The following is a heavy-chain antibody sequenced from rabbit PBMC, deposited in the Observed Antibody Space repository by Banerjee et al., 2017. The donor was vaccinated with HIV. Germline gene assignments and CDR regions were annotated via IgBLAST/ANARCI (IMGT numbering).Heavy chain of an antibody. V-gene: IGHV1S39*01. J-gene: IGHJ2*01. D-gene: IGHD4-1*01. CDR3: ARGYYNSDWGAFDP. Sequence: QEQLVESVGGLVQPGGSLKLSCKASGFDFSSYGVSWVRQAPGKGLEWIGYIDPVFDTTYYASWAKGRFTISKTSSTTVTLQMTSLTAADTATYFCARGYYNSDWGAFDPWGPGTLVTVS. CDR1: GFDFSSYG. CDR2: IDPVFDTT.